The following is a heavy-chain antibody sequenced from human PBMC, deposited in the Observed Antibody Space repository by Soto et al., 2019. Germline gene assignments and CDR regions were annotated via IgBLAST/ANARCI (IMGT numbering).Heavy chain of an antibody. D-gene: IGHD5-12*01. CDR3: ARGFAGYSGYTTRGWFDP. CDR1: GFTFSSYG. V-gene: IGHV3-33*01. Sequence: GGSLRLSCAASGFTFSSYGMHWVRQAPGKGLEWVAVIWYDGSNKYYADSVKGRFTISRDNSKNTLYLQMNSLRAEDTAVYYCARGFAGYSGYTTRGWFDPWGQGTLVTVSA. CDR2: IWYDGSNK. J-gene: IGHJ5*02.